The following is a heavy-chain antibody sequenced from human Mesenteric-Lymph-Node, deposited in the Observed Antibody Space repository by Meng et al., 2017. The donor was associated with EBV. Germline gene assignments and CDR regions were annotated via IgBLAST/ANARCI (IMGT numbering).Heavy chain of an antibody. CDR3: ARVKPSIWFGELFYYFDY. Sequence: VRLRPWGAALLRPSEPLPLTCAAYGESFSGFYWSGVRQAPGKGLEWIGEMNNGGTSNYNPSLESRVTISVDPSKNQFSLNLRSVTAADTAVYYCARVKPSIWFGELFYYFDYWGPGILVTVSS. V-gene: IGHV4-34*01. CDR1: GESFSGFY. J-gene: IGHJ4*02. CDR2: MNNGGTS. D-gene: IGHD3-10*01.